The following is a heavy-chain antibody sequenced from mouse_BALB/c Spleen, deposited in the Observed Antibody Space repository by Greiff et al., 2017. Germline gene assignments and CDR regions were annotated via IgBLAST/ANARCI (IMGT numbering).Heavy chain of an antibody. CDR3: TGGYEGGFDY. D-gene: IGHD2-2*01. J-gene: IGHJ2*01. CDR1: GYSFTSYW. CDR2: IYPGNSDT. Sequence: VHVKQSGTVLARPGASVKMSCKASGYSFTSYWMHWVKQRPGQGLEWIGAIYPGNSDTSYNQKFKGKAKLTAVTSASTAYMELSSLTNEDSAVYYCTGGYEGGFDYWGQGTTLTVSS. V-gene: IGHV1-5*01.